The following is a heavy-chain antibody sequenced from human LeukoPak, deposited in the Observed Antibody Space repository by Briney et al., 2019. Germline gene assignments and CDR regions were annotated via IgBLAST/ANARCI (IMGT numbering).Heavy chain of an antibody. D-gene: IGHD3-22*01. CDR3: ASRAYYYDSSGYNHEFDC. J-gene: IGHJ5*01. CDR1: GYTFTSYG. Sequence: ASVKVSCKASGYTFTSYGISWVRQAPGQGLEWMGWISAYNGNTNYAQKLQGRVTMTTDTSTSIAYMELRSLRSDDTAVYYCASRAYYYDSSGYNHEFDCWGQGTLVTVSS. CDR2: ISAYNGNT. V-gene: IGHV1-18*01.